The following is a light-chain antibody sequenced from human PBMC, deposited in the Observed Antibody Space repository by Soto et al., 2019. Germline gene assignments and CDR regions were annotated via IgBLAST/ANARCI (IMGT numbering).Light chain of an antibody. CDR2: SAS. CDR3: QQSYSAPPT. Sequence: DIQMTQSPSSLSASVGDRVTIACRASQGISSFLNWYQQRPGKAPKLLISSASRLQSGVTSRFRGSGTGTDFTLTISSLQPEDFATYYCQQSYSAPPTFGQGTKVEV. CDR1: QGISSF. J-gene: IGKJ1*01. V-gene: IGKV1-39*01.